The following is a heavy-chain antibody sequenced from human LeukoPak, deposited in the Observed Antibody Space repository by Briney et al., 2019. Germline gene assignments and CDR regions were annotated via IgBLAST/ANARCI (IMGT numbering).Heavy chain of an antibody. D-gene: IGHD3-9*01. J-gene: IGHJ4*02. CDR2: INWNGGST. CDR1: GFTFDDYG. Sequence: PGGSLRLSCAASGFTFDDYGMSWVRQAPGKGLEWVSGINWNGGSTGYADSVKGRFTISRDNAKYSLYLRMNSLRAEDTALYYCARDTPRWDYDILTGYSHPILWGQGTLVTVSS. CDR3: ARDTPRWDYDILTGYSHPIL. V-gene: IGHV3-20*04.